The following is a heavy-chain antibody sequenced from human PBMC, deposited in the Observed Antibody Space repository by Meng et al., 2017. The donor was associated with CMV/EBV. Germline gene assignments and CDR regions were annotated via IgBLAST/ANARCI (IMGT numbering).Heavy chain of an antibody. CDR1: GGSISSYY. J-gene: IGHJ6*02. CDR2: IYTSGST. Sequence: SETLSPTCTVSGGSISSYYWSWIRQLAGKGLEWIGRIYTSGSTNYNPSLKSRVAMSVDTTKNQFSLKLSSVTAADTAVYYCARDLYDSSGYPAYGMDVWGQGTTVTVSS. V-gene: IGHV4-4*07. CDR3: ARDLYDSSGYPAYGMDV. D-gene: IGHD3-22*01.